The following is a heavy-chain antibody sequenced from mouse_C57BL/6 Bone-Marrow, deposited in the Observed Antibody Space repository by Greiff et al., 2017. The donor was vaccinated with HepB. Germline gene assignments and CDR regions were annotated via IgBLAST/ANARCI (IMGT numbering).Heavy chain of an antibody. CDR3: ARRGDYYGSSPFAMDY. D-gene: IGHD1-1*01. CDR2: ILPGSGST. V-gene: IGHV1-9*01. J-gene: IGHJ4*01. Sequence: VQLQQSGAELMKPGASVKLSCKATGYTFTGYWIEWVKQRPGHGLEWIGEILPGSGSTNYNEKFKGKATFTADTSSNTAYMQLSSLTTEDSAIDYCARRGDYYGSSPFAMDYWGQGTSVTVSS. CDR1: GYTFTGYW.